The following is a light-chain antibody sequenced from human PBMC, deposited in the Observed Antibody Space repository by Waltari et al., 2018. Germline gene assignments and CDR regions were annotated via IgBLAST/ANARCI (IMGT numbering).Light chain of an antibody. Sequence: DIQMTQSPSTLSSSVGDRVTISCRASQSVSSWLAWYQKKPWKAPKLLIYEASGLESGVPSRFGASGSGTEFTLTISSLHPDDFATYYCQQYNSFPYTFGQGTKLEVK. V-gene: IGKV1-5*03. J-gene: IGKJ2*01. CDR2: EAS. CDR3: QQYNSFPYT. CDR1: QSVSSW.